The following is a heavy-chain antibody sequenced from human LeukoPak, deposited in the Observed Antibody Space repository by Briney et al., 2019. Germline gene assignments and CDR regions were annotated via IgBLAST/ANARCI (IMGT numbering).Heavy chain of an antibody. CDR3: ARDAGSTSLLWGVYYYYGMDV. V-gene: IGHV1-18*01. J-gene: IGHJ6*02. D-gene: IGHD2-2*01. CDR2: ISAYNGNT. CDR1: GYTFTSYG. Sequence: GASVKVSCKASGYTFTSYGISWVRQAPGQGLEWMGWISAYNGNTNYAQKLQGRVTMTTDTSTSTAYMELRSLRSDDTAVYYCARDAGSTSLLWGVYYYYGMDVWGQGTTVTVSS.